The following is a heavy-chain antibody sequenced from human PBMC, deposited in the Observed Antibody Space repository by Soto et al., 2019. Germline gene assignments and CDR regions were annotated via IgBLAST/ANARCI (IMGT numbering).Heavy chain of an antibody. CDR3: AKDREPVAEAAAFDY. V-gene: IGHV3-30*18. J-gene: IGHJ4*02. Sequence: QVQLVESGGGVVQPGRSLRLSCAASGFTFSSYGMHWVRQAPGKGLEWVAVISYDGSNKYYADSVKGRFTISRDNSKNTLYLQMNSLRAEDTAVYYCAKDREPVAEAAAFDYWGQGTLVTVSS. CDR2: ISYDGSNK. D-gene: IGHD6-19*01. CDR1: GFTFSSYG.